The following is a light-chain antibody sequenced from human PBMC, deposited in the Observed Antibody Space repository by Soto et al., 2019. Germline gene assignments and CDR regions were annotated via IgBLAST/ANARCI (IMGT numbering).Light chain of an antibody. V-gene: IGKV3-15*01. CDR1: QSVTSN. Sequence: EILMTQSPATLFMSPGERATLSCRASQSVTSNLAWYQQKPGQAPRLLIYGASTRATGIPARFTGSGSGTEFTPTISRPRSEDLAVYYCQKYNNWPPTSAPGTKVYI. J-gene: IGKJ3*01. CDR3: QKYNNWPPT. CDR2: GAS.